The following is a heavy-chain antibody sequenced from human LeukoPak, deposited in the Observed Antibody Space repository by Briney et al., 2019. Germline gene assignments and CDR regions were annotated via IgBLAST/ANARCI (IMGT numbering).Heavy chain of an antibody. Sequence: GGSLRLSCEASGFTFSSYAINWVRQAPGKGLEWVSYISSNGRTIYYADSVKGRFTTSRDNTKNSLYLQMNSLGAEDTAVYYCARDRSYSIPDWGQGTLVTVSS. CDR3: ARDRSYSIPD. V-gene: IGHV3-48*03. D-gene: IGHD2-2*02. J-gene: IGHJ4*02. CDR2: ISSNGRTI. CDR1: GFTFSSYA.